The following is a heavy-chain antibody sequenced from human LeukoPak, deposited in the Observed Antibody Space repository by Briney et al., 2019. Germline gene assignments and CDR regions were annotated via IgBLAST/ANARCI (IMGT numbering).Heavy chain of an antibody. D-gene: IGHD2-2*01. V-gene: IGHV4-39*01. Sequence: PWETLSLTCTVSGGSISSSSYYWGWIRQPPGKGLEWIASIYYSGSTYYNPSLKSRVTISVDTSKNQFSLKLSSVTAADTAVYYCALLGYCSSTSCFRPPFYFDYWGQGTLVPVSS. CDR2: IYYSGST. J-gene: IGHJ4*02. CDR1: GGSISSSSYY. CDR3: ALLGYCSSTSCFRPPFYFDY.